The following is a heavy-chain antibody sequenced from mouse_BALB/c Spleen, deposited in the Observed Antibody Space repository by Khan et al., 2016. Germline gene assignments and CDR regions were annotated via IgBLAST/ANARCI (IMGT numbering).Heavy chain of an antibody. Sequence: VQLQQSGPELVKPGASVKISCKASGYTFTDYNMHWVKQSHGKSLEWIGYIYPYNGGTGYNQKFKSKATLTVDNSSSTAYMELRSLTSEDSAVYFCARSITTAFAYWGQGTLVTVSA. CDR2: IYPYNGGT. V-gene: IGHV1S29*02. CDR1: GYTFTDYN. CDR3: ARSITTAFAY. D-gene: IGHD1-2*01. J-gene: IGHJ3*01.